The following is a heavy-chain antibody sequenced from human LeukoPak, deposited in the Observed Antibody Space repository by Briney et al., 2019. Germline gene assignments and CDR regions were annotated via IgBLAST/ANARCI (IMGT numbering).Heavy chain of an antibody. D-gene: IGHD1-14*01. J-gene: IGHJ1*01. V-gene: IGHV3-74*01. CDR3: AKDDNRVEYFQH. Sequence: GGSLRLSCAASGFTFSSYWMHWVRQAPGKGLVWVSRINSDGSSTNYADSVKGRFTISRDNSKNTLFLQMNSLRAEDTAVYYCAKDDNRVEYFQHWGQGTLVTVSS. CDR2: INSDGSST. CDR1: GFTFSSYW.